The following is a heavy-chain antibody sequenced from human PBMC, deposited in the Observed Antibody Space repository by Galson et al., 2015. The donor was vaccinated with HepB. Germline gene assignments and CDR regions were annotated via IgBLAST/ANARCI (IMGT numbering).Heavy chain of an antibody. CDR3: ARVNGDYGFDY. V-gene: IGHV3-23*01. J-gene: IGHJ4*02. CDR2: ISGSGGST. Sequence: SLRLSCAASGIAFTTYAMSWVRQAPGKGLEWVSGISGSGGSTVYADTVKGRFTLSRDNSKNTLYLQMNSLRAEDTGVYYCARVNGDYGFDYWGQGTLVTVSS. CDR1: GIAFTTYA. D-gene: IGHD4-17*01.